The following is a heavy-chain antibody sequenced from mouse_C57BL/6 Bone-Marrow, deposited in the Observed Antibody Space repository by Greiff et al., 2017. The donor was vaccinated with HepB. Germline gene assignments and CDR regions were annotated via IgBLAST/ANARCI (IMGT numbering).Heavy chain of an antibody. CDR2: INYDGSST. J-gene: IGHJ1*03. D-gene: IGHD2-1*01. CDR1: GFTFSDYY. CDR3: SGYGNYGYFDV. Sequence: EVQRVESEGGLVQPGSSMKLSCTASGFTFSDYYMAWVRQVPEKGLEWVANINYDGSSTYYLDSLKSRFIISRDNAKNILYLQMSSLKSEDTATYYCSGYGNYGYFDVWGTGTTVTVSS. V-gene: IGHV5-16*01.